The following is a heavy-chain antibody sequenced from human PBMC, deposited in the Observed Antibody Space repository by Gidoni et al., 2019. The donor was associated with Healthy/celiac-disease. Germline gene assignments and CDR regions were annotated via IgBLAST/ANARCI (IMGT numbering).Heavy chain of an antibody. Sequence: QVQLHQWGAGLFKPSETLSLPCAVYGGSFRGSYWRWIRQPPGKGLKWIGEINHSGSTNYNPSLKSRVTISGDTSKKQFSLKLSAVTAADTAVYYCAIYDFWSGSWGQGTLVTVSS. V-gene: IGHV4-34*01. CDR2: INHSGST. CDR1: GGSFRGSY. J-gene: IGHJ4*02. D-gene: IGHD3-3*01. CDR3: AIYDFWSGS.